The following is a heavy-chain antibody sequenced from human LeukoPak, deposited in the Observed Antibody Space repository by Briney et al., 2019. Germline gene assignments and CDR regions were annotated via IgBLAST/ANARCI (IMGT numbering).Heavy chain of an antibody. V-gene: IGHV3-23*01. D-gene: IGHD6-19*01. Sequence: GGSLRLSCAASGFTFSSYAMSWVRQAPGKGLEWVSAISGSGGSTYYADSVKGRFTISKDNSKNTLYLQMNSLRAEDTAVYYCAKGFDSSDWYDWGQGTLVTVSS. CDR2: ISGSGGST. CDR3: AKGFDSSDWYD. J-gene: IGHJ4*02. CDR1: GFTFSSYA.